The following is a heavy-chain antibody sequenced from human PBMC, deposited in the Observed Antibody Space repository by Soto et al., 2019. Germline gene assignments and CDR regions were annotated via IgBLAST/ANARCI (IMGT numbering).Heavy chain of an antibody. CDR2: ISDSGGLT. J-gene: IGHJ3*02. V-gene: IGHV3-23*01. CDR3: ARRAFGSSRSFDI. Sequence: VQLLESGGDLVHPGGFLRLSCAASGFAFSSHPMSWVRQAPERGLEWVSGISDSGGLTYNADSVKGRFTISRDNSKNTLYLQMNSLRAEDTALYYCARRAFGSSRSFDIWGQGTMVTVSS. CDR1: GFAFSSHP. D-gene: IGHD6-6*01.